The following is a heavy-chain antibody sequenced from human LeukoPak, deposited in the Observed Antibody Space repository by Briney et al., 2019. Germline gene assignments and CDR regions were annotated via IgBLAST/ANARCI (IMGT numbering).Heavy chain of an antibody. J-gene: IGHJ4*02. V-gene: IGHV3-30-3*01. CDR3: ARGSPYYYGSGSPPFDC. Sequence: GGSLRLSCAASGFTFSSYAMHWVRQAPGKGLEWVAVISYDGSNKYYADSVKGRFTISRDNSKNTLYLQMNSLRAEDTAVYYCARGSPYYYGSGSPPFDCWGQGTLVTVSS. D-gene: IGHD3-10*01. CDR2: ISYDGSNK. CDR1: GFTFSSYA.